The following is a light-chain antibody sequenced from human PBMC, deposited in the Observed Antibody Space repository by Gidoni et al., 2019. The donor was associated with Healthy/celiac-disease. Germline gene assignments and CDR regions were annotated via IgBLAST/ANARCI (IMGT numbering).Light chain of an antibody. CDR1: ALPKQY. J-gene: IGLJ2*01. CDR3: QTADSSGTYVV. V-gene: IGLV3-25*03. CDR2: KDS. Sequence: SYELTQPPPVSVSPGQTARITCSGDALPKQYAYWSQQQPGQDPVLVIYKDSERPSAIPWRLSGSSTGTTVTLTISGVQAADEADYYCQTADSSGTYVVFGGGTKLTVL.